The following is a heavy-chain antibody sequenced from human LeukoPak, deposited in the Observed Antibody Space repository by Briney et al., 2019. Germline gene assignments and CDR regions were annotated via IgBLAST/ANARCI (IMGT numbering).Heavy chain of an antibody. CDR2: INPNSGGT. Sequence: GASVRVSCKASGYTFTGYYIHWVRQAPGQGLEWMGWINPNSGGTDYAQKFQGRVTMTRDTSISTAYMELSRLRSDDTAVYFCKRTYGDYWGQGTLVTVSS. D-gene: IGHD2-8*01. J-gene: IGHJ4*02. CDR1: GYTFTGYY. V-gene: IGHV1-2*02. CDR3: KRTYGDY.